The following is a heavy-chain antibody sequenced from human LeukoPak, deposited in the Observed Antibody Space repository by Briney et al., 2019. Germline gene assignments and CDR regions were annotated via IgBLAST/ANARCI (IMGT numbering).Heavy chain of an antibody. Sequence: PSQTLSLTCTVSGGSISSGDYYWSWIRQPPGKGLEWIGYIYYSGSTYYKPSLKSRVTISVDTSKNQFSLKLSSVTAADTAVYYCARYCSSTSCYGYFQHWGQGTLVTVSS. J-gene: IGHJ1*01. V-gene: IGHV4-30-4*01. CDR3: ARYCSSTSCYGYFQH. D-gene: IGHD2-2*01. CDR1: GGSISSGDYY. CDR2: IYYSGST.